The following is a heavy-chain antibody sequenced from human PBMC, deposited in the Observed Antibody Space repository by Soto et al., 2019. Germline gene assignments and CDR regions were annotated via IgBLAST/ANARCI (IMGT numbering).Heavy chain of an antibody. CDR3: XXXXXXXXYXSGMDV. Sequence: QVQLVQSGAEVKKSGASVKVSCKASGYTFSDYFIXXXXXXXGQGLEWVAWINPKTAATNYAKKFQDRVTVTSDTXXXXXYXXXTRLXXXXXAXXXXXXXXXXXXYXSGMDVWGQGTAVTVSS. CDR2: INPKTAAT. CDR1: GYTFSDYF. J-gene: IGHJ6*02. V-gene: IGHV1-2*02.